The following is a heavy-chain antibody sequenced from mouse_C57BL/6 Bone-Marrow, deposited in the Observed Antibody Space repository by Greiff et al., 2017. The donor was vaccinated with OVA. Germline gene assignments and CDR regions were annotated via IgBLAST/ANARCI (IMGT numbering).Heavy chain of an antibody. CDR3: ARTTTVVGDWFAY. CDR2: IDPNSGGT. D-gene: IGHD1-1*01. J-gene: IGHJ3*01. Sequence: QVQLQQPGAELVKPGASVKLSCKASGYTFPSYWMHWVKQRPGRGLEWIGRIDPNSGGTKYNEKFKSKATLTVDKPSSTAYMQLSSLTSGDSAVYYCARTTTVVGDWFAYWGQGTLVTVSA. CDR1: GYTFPSYW. V-gene: IGHV1-72*01.